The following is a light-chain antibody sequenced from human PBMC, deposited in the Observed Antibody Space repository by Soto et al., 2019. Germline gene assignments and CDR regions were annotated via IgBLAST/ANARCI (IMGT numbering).Light chain of an antibody. CDR3: QQYGSSVT. CDR1: QSVSSY. Sequence: EIVLTQSPATLSLSPGERATLSCRASQSVSSYLAWYQQKPGQAPRLLISGAHNRAPGIPDRFSGSESGTDFTLRISRLEPEDFAVYYCQQYGSSVTFGQGTKVDIK. J-gene: IGKJ1*01. V-gene: IGKV3-20*01. CDR2: GAH.